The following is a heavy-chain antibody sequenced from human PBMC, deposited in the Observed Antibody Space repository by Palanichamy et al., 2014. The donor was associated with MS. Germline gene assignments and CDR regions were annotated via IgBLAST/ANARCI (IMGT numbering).Heavy chain of an antibody. CDR1: GYTFTSYY. CDR3: ARGTTMVRGVINKRSGWIDP. Sequence: QVQLVQSGAEVKKPGASVKVSCKASGYTFTSYYMHWVRQAPGQGLEWMGIINPSGGSTSYAQKFQGRVTMTSDTSTSTVYMELSSLRSEDTAVYYCARGTTMVRGVINKRSGWIDPWGLGTLVTVSS. J-gene: IGHJ5*02. D-gene: IGHD3-10*01. CDR2: INPSGGST. V-gene: IGHV1-46*03.